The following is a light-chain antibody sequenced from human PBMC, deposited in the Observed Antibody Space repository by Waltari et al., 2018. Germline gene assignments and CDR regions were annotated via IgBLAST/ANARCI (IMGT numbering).Light chain of an antibody. Sequence: QSVLTQPPSASGTPGQRVTIPCSGSSSNIGSNTANWYQKPPGTAPKLLIYDNIDRPSGVPDRFSGSKSGTSASLAISGLQSEDEADYHCAAWDDNLNGVVFGGGTKLTVL. J-gene: IGLJ2*01. CDR1: SSNIGSNT. CDR3: AAWDDNLNGVV. CDR2: DNI. V-gene: IGLV1-44*01.